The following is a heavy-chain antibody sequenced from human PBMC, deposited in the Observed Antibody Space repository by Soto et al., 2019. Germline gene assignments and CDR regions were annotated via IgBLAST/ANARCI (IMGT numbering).Heavy chain of an antibody. CDR1: GFTFSSYG. CDR3: AKDQVGAYYYYYGMDV. CDR2: ISYDGSNK. J-gene: IGHJ6*02. Sequence: TGGSLRLSCAASGFTFSSYGMHWVRQATGKGLEWVAVISYDGSNKYYADSVKGRFTISRDNSKNTLYLQMNSLRAEDTAVYYCAKDQVGAYYYYYGMDVWGQGTTVTVSS. D-gene: IGHD1-26*01. V-gene: IGHV3-30*18.